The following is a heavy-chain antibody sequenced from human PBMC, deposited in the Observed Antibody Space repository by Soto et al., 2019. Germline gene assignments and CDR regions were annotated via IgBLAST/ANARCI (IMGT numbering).Heavy chain of an antibody. Sequence: EVQLVEFGGGLVQPGGSLRLSCVASGFTFSSYSMNWVRQAPGKGLEWLSYISSGSATIYYADSVKGRFIISRDNVKNSLYLEMNSLRDDDTAVYYCARDSASYSSSSGSYWYFHLWGRNTVVTVSS. CDR2: ISSGSATI. CDR1: GFTFSSYS. D-gene: IGHD6-6*01. CDR3: ARDSASYSSSSGSYWYFHL. J-gene: IGHJ2*01. V-gene: IGHV3-48*02.